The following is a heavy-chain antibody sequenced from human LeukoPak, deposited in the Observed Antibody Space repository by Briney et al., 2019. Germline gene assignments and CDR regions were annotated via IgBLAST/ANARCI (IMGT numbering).Heavy chain of an antibody. D-gene: IGHD4-17*01. V-gene: IGHV1-58*02. CDR3: ARDPPMTTVTASNYYYYGMDV. Sequence: SVKVSCKASGFTFTSSAMQWVRQARGQRLEWIGWIFVGSGNTNYAQKFQERVTITRDMSTSTAYMELSSLRSEDTAVYYCARDPPMTTVTASNYYYYGMDVWGQGTTVTVSS. J-gene: IGHJ6*02. CDR2: IFVGSGNT. CDR1: GFTFTSSA.